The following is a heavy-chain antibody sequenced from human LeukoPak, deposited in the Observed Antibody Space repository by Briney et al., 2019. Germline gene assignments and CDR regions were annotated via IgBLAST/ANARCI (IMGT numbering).Heavy chain of an antibody. Sequence: GGSLRLSCAASGFTSSSYEVNWVRQAPGKGLEWVSYISSSGSTIYYADSVKGRFTISRDNAKNSLYLQMNSLRAEDTAVYYCARDGEGATRFFDYWGQGTLVTVSS. J-gene: IGHJ4*02. V-gene: IGHV3-48*03. CDR2: ISSSGSTI. CDR1: GFTSSSYE. CDR3: ARDGEGATRFFDY. D-gene: IGHD1-26*01.